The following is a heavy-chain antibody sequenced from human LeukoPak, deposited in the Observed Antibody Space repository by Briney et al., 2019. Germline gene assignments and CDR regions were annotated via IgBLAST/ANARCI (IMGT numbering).Heavy chain of an antibody. D-gene: IGHD1-1*01. Sequence: SETLSLTCAVSGGSISSSNWWSWVRQPPGKGLEWIGEIYHSGSTNYNPSLKSRVTISVDKSKNQFSLKLSSVTAADTAVYYCARGTGTSKYYYYYYMDVWGKGTTVTVSS. V-gene: IGHV4-4*02. J-gene: IGHJ6*03. CDR2: IYHSGST. CDR3: ARGTGTSKYYYYYYMDV. CDR1: GGSISSSNW.